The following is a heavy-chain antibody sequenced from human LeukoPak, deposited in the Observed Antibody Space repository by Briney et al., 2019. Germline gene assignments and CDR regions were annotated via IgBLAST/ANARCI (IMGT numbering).Heavy chain of an antibody. CDR1: GYTFTSYG. V-gene: IGHV1-18*01. CDR3: ARGNTYYDFWSGYYTVDLDY. J-gene: IGHJ4*02. Sequence: ASVKVSCKASGYTFTSYGISWVRQAPGQGLEWMGWISAYNGNTNYAQKLQGRVTMTTDTSTSTAYMELRSLRSDDTAVYYCARGNTYYDFWSGYYTVDLDYWGQGTLVTVSS. D-gene: IGHD3-3*01. CDR2: ISAYNGNT.